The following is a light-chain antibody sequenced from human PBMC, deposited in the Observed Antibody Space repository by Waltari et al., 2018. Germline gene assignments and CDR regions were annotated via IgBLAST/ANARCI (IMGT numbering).Light chain of an antibody. CDR1: SSNIGSTS. J-gene: IGLJ1*01. V-gene: IGLV1-44*01. CDR3: AAWDDSLNGYV. CDR2: NYS. Sequence: QSVLTQPPSASGTPGQRVTISCSGSSSNIGSTSLNWYHHLPGTAPKLLIYNYSQRPSGVPDRFSGSRSGTSASLAISGLQSEDEADYYCAAWDDSLNGYVFGTGTKVTVL.